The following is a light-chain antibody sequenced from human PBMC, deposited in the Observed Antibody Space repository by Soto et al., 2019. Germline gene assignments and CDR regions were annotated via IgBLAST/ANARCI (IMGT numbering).Light chain of an antibody. Sequence: EIVLTQSPGTLSLFPGERATLSCRASQSISSNYLAWYQQKPGQAPSLLIHGASNRATGIPDRFSGAGSGTDFTLTISRLEPEAFAVYYCHQYGSAPAWTFGQGTKVEIK. V-gene: IGKV3-20*01. J-gene: IGKJ1*01. CDR2: GAS. CDR1: QSISSNY. CDR3: HQYGSAPAWT.